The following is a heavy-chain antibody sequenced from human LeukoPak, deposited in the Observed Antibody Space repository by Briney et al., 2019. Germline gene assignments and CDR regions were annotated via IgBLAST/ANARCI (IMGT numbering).Heavy chain of an antibody. D-gene: IGHD6-13*01. CDR3: ARDAPPSSSSWYEGIWFDP. J-gene: IGHJ5*02. Sequence: ASVRVSFTASGYTFTGYYMHSVRQAPGQGLGWMGGINPNSGGTSYGQNFQGRVTMTRDTSISIASMELSRLRTDDTAVYSCARDAPPSSSSWYEGIWFDPWGQGTLVTVSS. V-gene: IGHV1-2*02. CDR1: GYTFTGYY. CDR2: INPNSGGT.